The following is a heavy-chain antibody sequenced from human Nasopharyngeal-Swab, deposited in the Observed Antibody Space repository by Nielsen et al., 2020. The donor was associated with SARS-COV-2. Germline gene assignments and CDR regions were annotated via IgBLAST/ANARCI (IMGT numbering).Heavy chain of an antibody. CDR3: ARRLLYSSSWTLSDY. J-gene: IGHJ4*02. CDR2: IYYSGST. V-gene: IGHV4-39*01. D-gene: IGHD6-13*01. CDR1: GGSISSSSYY. Sequence: SQTLPLPCTVSGGSISSSSYYWGWIRQPPGKGLEWTWSIYYSGSTYYNPSLKSRVTISVDTSKNQFSLKLSSVTAADTAVYYCARRLLYSSSWTLSDYWGQGTLVTVSS.